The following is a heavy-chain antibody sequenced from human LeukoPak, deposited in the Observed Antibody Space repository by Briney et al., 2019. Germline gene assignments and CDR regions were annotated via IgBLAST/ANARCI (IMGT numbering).Heavy chain of an antibody. CDR2: IISRTSGGAT. V-gene: IGHV3-15*01. CDR1: GLSFSNAW. D-gene: IGHD3-22*01. CDR3: TTYRYSYDVTDYSYFDY. J-gene: IGHJ4*02. Sequence: GGSLRLSCTASGLSFSNAWMSWVRQAPGKGLEWVGRIISRTSGGATDYAAPVRGRFTISRDDSQNTLYLQMSSLKTEDTAVYYCTTYRYSYDVTDYSYFDYWGQGIPVTVSS.